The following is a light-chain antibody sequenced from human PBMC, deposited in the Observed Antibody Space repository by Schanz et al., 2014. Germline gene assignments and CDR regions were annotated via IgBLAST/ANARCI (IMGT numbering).Light chain of an antibody. CDR3: SSYTSSSTLI. Sequence: QSVLTQPASVSGSPGQSITISCTGTSSDVGAYDYVSWYQQHPGKVPKLMIYDVRNRPSGVSNRFSGSKSGNTASLTISGLQTEDEADYYCSSYTSSSTLIFGGGTKLTVL. CDR2: DVR. CDR1: SSDVGAYDY. J-gene: IGLJ2*01. V-gene: IGLV2-14*03.